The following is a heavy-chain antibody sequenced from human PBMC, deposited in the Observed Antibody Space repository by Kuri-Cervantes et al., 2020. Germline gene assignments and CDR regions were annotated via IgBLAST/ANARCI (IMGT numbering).Heavy chain of an antibody. CDR3: AKDQVLHWFDP. D-gene: IGHD4/OR15-4a*01. CDR2: ISGSGGST. J-gene: IGHJ5*02. Sequence: GGSLRLTCAASGFTFSSYDRSWVRQAPGKGLEWVSAISGSGGSTYYSDPVKGRFTISRDNSKNSMYLQMNSLGADDASVYYCAKDQVLHWFDPWGQGTLVTVSS. V-gene: IGHV3-23*01. CDR1: GFTFSSYD.